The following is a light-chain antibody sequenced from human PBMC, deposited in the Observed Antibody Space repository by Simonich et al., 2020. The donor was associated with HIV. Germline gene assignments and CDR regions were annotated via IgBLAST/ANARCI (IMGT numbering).Light chain of an antibody. J-gene: IGLJ2*01. V-gene: IGLV2-8*01. Sequence: QSALTQPPSASGSPGQSVTISCTGTSSDVGGYNYVSWYQQHPGKAPKLMSYEVSKRPSGVPDRFSGSKSDNTASLTVSGLQAEDEADYYCSSFTSSSTVVFGGGTKLTVL. CDR3: SSFTSSSTVV. CDR2: EVS. CDR1: SSDVGGYNY.